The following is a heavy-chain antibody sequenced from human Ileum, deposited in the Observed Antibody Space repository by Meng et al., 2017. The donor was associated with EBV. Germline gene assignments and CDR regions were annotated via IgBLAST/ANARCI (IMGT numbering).Heavy chain of an antibody. V-gene: IGHV4-59*01. D-gene: IGHD2-21*01. CDR1: GGSISSSY. CDR3: AMRKVEMRAITPDNWLDP. CDR2: ISHSGST. J-gene: IGHJ5*02. Sequence: VPLREVGRRLGKTWATLALTGTVSGGSISSSYWNWVRQSPGKGLEWIGRISHSGSTNYNPSLQSRVTISVDTSKNQVSLKLSSVTPADTAVYYCAMRKVEMRAITPDNWLDPWGQGTLVTVSS.